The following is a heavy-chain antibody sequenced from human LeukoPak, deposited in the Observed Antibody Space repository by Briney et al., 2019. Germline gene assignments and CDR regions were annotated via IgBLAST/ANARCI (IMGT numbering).Heavy chain of an antibody. D-gene: IGHD7-27*01. CDR1: GFTFSSYG. CDR3: ARNPSAHGEFDY. V-gene: IGHV3-23*01. Sequence: GGTLRLSCAASGFTFSSYGMSWVRQAPGKGLEWVSAISGSGGTTYYADSVKGRFTISRDNSKNTLHLQMNSLRAEDTAVYYCARNPSAHGEFDYWGQGTLVTVSS. J-gene: IGHJ4*02. CDR2: ISGSGGTT.